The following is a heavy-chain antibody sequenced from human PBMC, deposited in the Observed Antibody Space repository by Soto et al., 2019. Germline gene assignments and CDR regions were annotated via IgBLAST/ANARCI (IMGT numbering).Heavy chain of an antibody. CDR3: AKARFYFDSSPYDS. D-gene: IGHD3-22*01. J-gene: IGHJ4*02. CDR2: INADGSDR. CDR1: GFTFEDYA. V-gene: IGHV3-43*02. Sequence: EVQLVESGGGVVQPGGSLRLSCAASGFTFEDYALHWVRQSSGKGPEWVSLINADGSDRYYADSVKGRFTISRDNRKDSLYLPMNSLRPEDSAIYYCAKARFYFDSSPYDSWGQGTLVTVTS.